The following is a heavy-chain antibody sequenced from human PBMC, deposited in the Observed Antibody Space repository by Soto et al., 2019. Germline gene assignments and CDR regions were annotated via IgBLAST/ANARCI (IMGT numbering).Heavy chain of an antibody. Sequence: PSETLSLTCAVYGGSVNGYYCNWIRQPPGKGLEWIGEINHTGVTHYNPSLKSRVTMPVDTSKNQFSLRLSSVTAADTAIYYCATRITVFGLLIPPFDPCGQGTQLTVSS. CDR3: ATRITVFGLLIPPFDP. D-gene: IGHD3-3*01. CDR2: INHTGVT. CDR1: GGSVNGYY. V-gene: IGHV4-34*01. J-gene: IGHJ5*02.